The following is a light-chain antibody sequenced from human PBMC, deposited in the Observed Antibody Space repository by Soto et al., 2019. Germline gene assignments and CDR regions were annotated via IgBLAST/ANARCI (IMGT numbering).Light chain of an antibody. CDR3: AAWDDGLNGPV. Sequence: SYELTQPPSVSVAPGQTARITCGGNNIGSKSVHWYQQKPGQAPVLVVYDDSDRPSGIPDRFSGSKSGTSASLAISGLQSDDEADYYCAAWDDGLNGPVFGGGTQLTVL. J-gene: IGLJ7*01. CDR1: NIGSKS. CDR2: DDS. V-gene: IGLV3-21*02.